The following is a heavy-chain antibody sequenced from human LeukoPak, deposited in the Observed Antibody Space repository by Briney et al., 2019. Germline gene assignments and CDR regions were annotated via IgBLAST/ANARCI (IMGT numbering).Heavy chain of an antibody. V-gene: IGHV3-23*01. CDR3: AKGYSSGWTPFDY. D-gene: IGHD6-19*01. CDR1: GLILRGHA. CDR2: IGDSGEIA. J-gene: IGHJ4*02. Sequence: VGSLRLSCEASGLILRGHAMSWVRQAPGKGLEWVSGIGDSGEIARYADAVKGRFTISRDNSRNTVYLEMRSLRPEDTAVYYCAKGYSSGWTPFDYWGQGTQVAAS.